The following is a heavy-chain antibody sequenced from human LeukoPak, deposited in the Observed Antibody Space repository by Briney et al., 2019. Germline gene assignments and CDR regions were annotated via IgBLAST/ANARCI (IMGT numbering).Heavy chain of an antibody. J-gene: IGHJ6*03. V-gene: IGHV3-43*02. CDR2: ISGDGGST. D-gene: IGHD3-10*01. Sequence: PGGSLRLSCAASGFTFDDYAMHWVRQAPGKGLEWVSLISGDGGSTYYADSVKGRFTISRDNSKNSLYLQMNSLRAEDTAVYYCARPLWFGEPNYYMDVWGKGTTVTVSS. CDR1: GFTFDDYA. CDR3: ARPLWFGEPNYYMDV.